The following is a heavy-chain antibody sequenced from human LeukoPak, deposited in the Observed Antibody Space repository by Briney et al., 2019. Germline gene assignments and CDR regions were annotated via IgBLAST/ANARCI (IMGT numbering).Heavy chain of an antibody. CDR3: ARVAKGDCSSTSCLTEYFQH. D-gene: IGHD2-2*01. Sequence: SETLSLTCAVSGVSISSSNWWSWVRQPPGKGLEWIGEIYHSGSTNYNPSLKSRVTISVDKSKNQFSLKLSSVTAADTAVYYCARVAKGDCSSTSCLTEYFQHWGQGTLVTVSS. CDR2: IYHSGST. CDR1: GVSISSSNW. J-gene: IGHJ1*01. V-gene: IGHV4-4*02.